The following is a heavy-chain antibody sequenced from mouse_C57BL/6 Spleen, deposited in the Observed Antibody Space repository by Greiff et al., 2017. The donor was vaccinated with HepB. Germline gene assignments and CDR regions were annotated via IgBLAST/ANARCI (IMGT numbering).Heavy chain of an antibody. CDR3: AAITTVGAY. CDR2: IDPSDSYT. J-gene: IGHJ3*01. D-gene: IGHD1-1*01. V-gene: IGHV1-50*01. CDR1: GYTFTSYW. Sequence: QVQLQQPGAELVKPGASVKLSCKASGYTFTSYWMQWVKQRPGQGLEWIGEIDPSDSYTNYNQKFKGKATLTVDTSSSTAYMQLSSLTSEDSAVYYCAAITTVGAYWGQGTLVTVSA.